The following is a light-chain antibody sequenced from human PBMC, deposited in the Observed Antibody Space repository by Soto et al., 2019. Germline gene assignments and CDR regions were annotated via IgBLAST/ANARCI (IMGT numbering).Light chain of an antibody. CDR1: QSVDCTY. Sequence: EMVLTQSPGTLYLSTGEEATLSCRVSQSVDCTYLAWYQHKTGQTPSFIIHGASGWVDGIPHRFSGSGFGTDFTLTVSKVEPEDSGVYDCQQYGTARSVSFGQGTLL. CDR2: GAS. J-gene: IGKJ5*01. CDR3: QQYGTARSVS. V-gene: IGKV3-20*01.